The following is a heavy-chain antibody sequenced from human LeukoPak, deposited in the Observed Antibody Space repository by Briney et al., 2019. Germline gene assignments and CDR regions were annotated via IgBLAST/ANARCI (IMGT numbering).Heavy chain of an antibody. V-gene: IGHV4-39*07. D-gene: IGHD6-13*01. CDR2: IYYSGST. CDR1: GGSISSSSYY. CDR3: ARTGYGSSWYRDY. Sequence: SETLSLTCTVSGGSISSSSYYWGWLRQPPGKGLEWIGSIYYSGSTYYNPSLKSRVTISVDTSKNQFSLKLSSVTAADTAVYYCARTGYGSSWYRDYWGQGTLVTVSS. J-gene: IGHJ4*02.